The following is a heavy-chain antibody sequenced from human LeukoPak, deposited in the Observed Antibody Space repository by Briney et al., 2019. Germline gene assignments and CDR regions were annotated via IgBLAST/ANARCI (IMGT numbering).Heavy chain of an antibody. J-gene: IGHJ4*02. CDR2: IIPILGIA. V-gene: IGHV1-69*10. D-gene: IGHD5-18*01. Sequence: SVKVSCKASGGTFSSYAISWVRQAPGQGLEWMGWIIPILGIANYAQKFQGRVTITADKSTSTAYMELSSLRSEDTAVYYCARATGPDTATDRRFDYWGQGTLVTVSS. CDR3: ARATGPDTATDRRFDY. CDR1: GGTFSSYA.